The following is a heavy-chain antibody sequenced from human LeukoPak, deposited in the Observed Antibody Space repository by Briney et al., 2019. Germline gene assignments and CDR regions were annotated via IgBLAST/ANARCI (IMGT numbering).Heavy chain of an antibody. CDR1: GFTFSNYY. D-gene: IGHD2-2*01. J-gene: IGHJ4*02. V-gene: IGHV3-11*01. CDR2: ISTSGSTI. Sequence: SGGSLRLSCAASGFTFSNYYVSWIRQAPGKGLEWVSYISTSGSTIYYADSVKGRFTISRDNAKNSLYLQMNSLRAEDTAVYYCARRVVVPAAPYYFDYWGQGTLVTVSS. CDR3: ARRVVVPAAPYYFDY.